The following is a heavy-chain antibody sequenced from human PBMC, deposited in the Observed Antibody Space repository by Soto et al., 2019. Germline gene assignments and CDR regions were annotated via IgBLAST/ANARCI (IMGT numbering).Heavy chain of an antibody. CDR3: ASSGVSGGYPFDY. J-gene: IGHJ4*02. V-gene: IGHV1-69*12. Sequence: QVQLVQSGAEVKKPGSSVKVSCKASGGTFSSYAISCVRQAPGQGLEWMGGIIPIFGTANYAQKFPGRVKSTADESTSTAYMELSSLRSEDTAVYDCASSGVSGGYPFDYWGQGTLGTVAS. CDR1: GGTFSSYA. CDR2: IIPIFGTA. D-gene: IGHD1-26*01.